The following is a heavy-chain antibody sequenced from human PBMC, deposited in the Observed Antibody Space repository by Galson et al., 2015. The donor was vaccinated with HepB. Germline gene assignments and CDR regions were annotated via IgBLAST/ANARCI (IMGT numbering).Heavy chain of an antibody. J-gene: IGHJ4*02. D-gene: IGHD3-10*01. CDR2: ISSNGYMI. CDR3: VRDDALWSWYFDS. Sequence: SLRLSCAVSGLTVSSNYMSWVRQAPGKGLEWISYISSNGYMIYYAESVKGRFTVSRDNARDSLYLQMNSLRVEDTAVYYCVRDDALWSWYFDSWGQGILVTVSS. CDR1: GLTVSSNY. V-gene: IGHV3-11*04.